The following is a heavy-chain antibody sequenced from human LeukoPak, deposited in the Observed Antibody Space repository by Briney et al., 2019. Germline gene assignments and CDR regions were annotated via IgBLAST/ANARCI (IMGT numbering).Heavy chain of an antibody. D-gene: IGHD6-13*01. CDR1: GFTFSSYG. Sequence: GGSLRLSCAASGFTFSSYGMHWVRQAPGKGLEWVAFIRYDGSNKYYADTVKGRFTISRDNSKNTLYLQMNSLRAEDTAVYYCAKDRFSSNGINWYFDLWGRGTLVTVSS. V-gene: IGHV3-30*02. CDR2: IRYDGSNK. J-gene: IGHJ2*01. CDR3: AKDRFSSNGINWYFDL.